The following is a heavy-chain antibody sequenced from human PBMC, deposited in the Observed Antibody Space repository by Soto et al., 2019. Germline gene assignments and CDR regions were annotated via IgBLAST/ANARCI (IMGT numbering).Heavy chain of an antibody. CDR3: AKDWAVAGSFDY. D-gene: IGHD6-19*01. CDR1: GFTFSSYG. J-gene: IGHJ4*02. V-gene: IGHV3-30*18. Sequence: QVQLVESGGGVVQPGRSLRLSCAASGFTFSSYGMHWVRQAPGKGLEWVAVIAYDGSNKYYADSVKGRFNISRDNSKNTRYLHMNSLRAEDTAVYYCAKDWAVAGSFDYWGQGTLVTVSS. CDR2: IAYDGSNK.